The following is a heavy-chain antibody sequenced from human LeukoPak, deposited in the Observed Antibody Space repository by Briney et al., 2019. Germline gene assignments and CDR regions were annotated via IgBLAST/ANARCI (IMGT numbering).Heavy chain of an antibody. J-gene: IGHJ5*02. V-gene: IGHV3-23*01. CDR1: GFTFSSYA. D-gene: IGHD2-2*01. Sequence: PGGSLRLSCAASGFTFSSYAMSWVRQAPGKGLEWVSAISGSGGSTYYADSVKGRFTISRDKSKNTLYLQMNSLRAEDTAVYYCAKDPGPVPAAISWSDPWGQGTLVTVSS. CDR3: AKDPGPVPAAISWSDP. CDR2: ISGSGGST.